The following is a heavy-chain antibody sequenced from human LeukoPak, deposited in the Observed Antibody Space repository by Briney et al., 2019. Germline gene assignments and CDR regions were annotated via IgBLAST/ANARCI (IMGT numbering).Heavy chain of an antibody. CDR2: ISYDGSNK. J-gene: IGHJ4*02. CDR3: ARSDDSSGYYY. V-gene: IGHV3-30*03. D-gene: IGHD3-22*01. Sequence: GGSLRLSCAASGFTFSSYGMHWVRQAPGKGLEWVAVISYDGSNKYCADSVKGRFTISRDNSKNTLYLQMNSLRAEDTAVYYCARSDDSSGYYYWGQGTLVTVSS. CDR1: GFTFSSYG.